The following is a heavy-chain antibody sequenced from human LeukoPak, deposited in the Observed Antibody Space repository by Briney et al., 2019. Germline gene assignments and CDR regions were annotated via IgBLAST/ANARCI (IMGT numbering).Heavy chain of an antibody. J-gene: IGHJ5*01. CDR2: TYPGESNT. Sequence: GESVKISCEASGYSFTNYWIAWVRQTPGKGVEWMGFTYPGESNTRYSPSFRGQVTISVDKSMNTVYLQWSSLKASDTAMYYCARHVTTSDYESSWFDSWGQGTLVKVSS. CDR1: GYSFTNYW. V-gene: IGHV5-51*01. CDR3: ARHVTTSDYESSWFDS. D-gene: IGHD3-22*01.